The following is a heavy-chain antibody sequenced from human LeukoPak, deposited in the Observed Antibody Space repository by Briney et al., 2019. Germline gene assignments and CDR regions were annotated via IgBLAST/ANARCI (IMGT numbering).Heavy chain of an antibody. CDR3: ARGGIVVVPAAYAFDY. J-gene: IGHJ4*02. CDR2: INPSGGST. D-gene: IGHD2-2*01. Sequence: ASVKVSFKASGYTFTSYYMHWVRQAPGQGLEWMGIINPSGGSTSYAQKFQGRVTMTRDTSTSTVYMELSSLRSEDTAVYYCARGGIVVVPAAYAFDYWGQGTLVTVSS. V-gene: IGHV1-46*01. CDR1: GYTFTSYY.